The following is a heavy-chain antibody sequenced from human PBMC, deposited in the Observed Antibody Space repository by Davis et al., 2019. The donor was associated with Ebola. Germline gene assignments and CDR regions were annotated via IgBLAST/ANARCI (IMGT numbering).Heavy chain of an antibody. CDR1: GYSFTSYW. Sequence: GESLKISCKGSGYSFTSYWIGWVRQASGKGLEWVGRIRSKANSYATAYAASVKGRFTISRDDSKNTAYLQMNSLKTEDTAVYYCSLGSSSVYYGMDVWGQGTTVTVSS. CDR3: SLGSSSVYYGMDV. J-gene: IGHJ6*02. V-gene: IGHV3-73*01. CDR2: IRSKANSYAT. D-gene: IGHD6-6*01.